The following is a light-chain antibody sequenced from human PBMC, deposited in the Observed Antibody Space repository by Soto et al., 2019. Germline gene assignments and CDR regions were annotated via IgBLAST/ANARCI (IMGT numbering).Light chain of an antibody. CDR2: DVS. CDR1: QSVSYY. J-gene: IGKJ5*01. CDR3: QQRSNWPPIT. Sequence: EIVLTQSPATLSLSPGERATLSCRASQSVSYYLAWYQQKPGQAPRLLIYDVSNRATGIPARFSGSWSGTDFTLTSSSLEPEDFAVYYGQQRSNWPPITFGQGTRLEIK. V-gene: IGKV3-11*01.